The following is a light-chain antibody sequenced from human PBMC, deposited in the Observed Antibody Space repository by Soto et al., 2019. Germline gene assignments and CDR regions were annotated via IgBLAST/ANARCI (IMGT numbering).Light chain of an antibody. CDR2: AAS. J-gene: IGKJ1*01. V-gene: IGKV1-12*01. Sequence: DIQMTQSPSSVSASVGDRVTITCRASQDVDSWLAWYQQKPGKAPKLLIYAASNLQSGVPSRFTGSGSGTDFTVTISSLQPEDFATYYCQQGSSFPWKFGQGTKVEIK. CDR3: QQGSSFPWK. CDR1: QDVDSW.